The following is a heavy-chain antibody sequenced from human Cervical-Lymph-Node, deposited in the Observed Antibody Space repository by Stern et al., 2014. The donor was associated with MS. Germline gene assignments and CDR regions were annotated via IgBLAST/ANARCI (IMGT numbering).Heavy chain of an antibody. V-gene: IGHV1-69*06. CDR3: VLPSTVASAAFDV. CDR2: ISPIFYTP. CDR1: GGTFSTFS. D-gene: IGHD6-19*01. Sequence: VQLEQSWAEVKKPGCSVKVSCKASGGTFSTFSINWVRQVPGQSLEWMGGISPIFYTPKFAQKVQGRGTITAERSKSTVCKDLDSLIFDDTAVYYCVLPSTVASAAFDVWGRGTMVTVSS. J-gene: IGHJ3*01.